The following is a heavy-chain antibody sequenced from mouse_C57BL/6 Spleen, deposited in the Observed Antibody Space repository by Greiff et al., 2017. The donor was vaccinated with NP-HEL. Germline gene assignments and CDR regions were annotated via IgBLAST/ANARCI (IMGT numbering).Heavy chain of an antibody. CDR1: GFNIKDYY. J-gene: IGHJ1*03. CDR3: ARRFITTVVASYWYFDV. CDR2: IDPEDGET. V-gene: IGHV14-2*01. Sequence: EVKLVESGAELVKPGASVKLSCTASGFNIKDYYMHWVKQRTEQGLEWIGRIDPEDGETKYAPKFQGKATITADTSSNTAYLQLSSLTSEDTAVYYCARRFITTVVASYWYFDVWGTGTTVTVSS. D-gene: IGHD1-1*01.